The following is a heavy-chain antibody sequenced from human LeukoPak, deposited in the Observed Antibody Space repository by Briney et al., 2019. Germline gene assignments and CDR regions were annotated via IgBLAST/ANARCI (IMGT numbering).Heavy chain of an antibody. J-gene: IGHJ3*02. Sequence: GGSLRLSCAASGFTFSSYAMHWVRQAPGKGLEWVAVISYDGSNKYYADSVKGRLTISRDNSKNTLYLQMNSLRAEDTAVYYCARDPDRRGGAFDIWGQGTMVTVSS. CDR3: ARDPDRRGGAFDI. D-gene: IGHD3-10*01. CDR1: GFTFSSYA. V-gene: IGHV3-30-3*01. CDR2: ISYDGSNK.